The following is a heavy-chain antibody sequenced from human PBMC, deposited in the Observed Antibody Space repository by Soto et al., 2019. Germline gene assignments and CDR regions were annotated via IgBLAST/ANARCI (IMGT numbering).Heavy chain of an antibody. CDR2: ISGSGGST. Sequence: GSLRLSCAASGFTFSSYAMSWVRQAPGKGLEWVSAISGSGGSTYYADSVKGRFTISRDNSKNTLYLQMNSLRAEDTAVYYCAKDGSYCSGGSCYAWFDPWGQGTLVTVSS. D-gene: IGHD2-15*01. V-gene: IGHV3-23*01. CDR3: AKDGSYCSGGSCYAWFDP. J-gene: IGHJ5*02. CDR1: GFTFSSYA.